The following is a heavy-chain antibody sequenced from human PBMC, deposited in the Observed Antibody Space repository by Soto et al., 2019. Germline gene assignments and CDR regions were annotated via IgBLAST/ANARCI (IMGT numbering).Heavy chain of an antibody. J-gene: IGHJ3*02. CDR3: ARDDSFAFDI. D-gene: IGHD2-21*01. CDR2: RGTT. Sequence: RGTTHYADSVKGRFTISRDNARSSLYLQMNSLRDDDTAVYYCARDDSFAFDIWGQGTIVTVSS. V-gene: IGHV3-48*02.